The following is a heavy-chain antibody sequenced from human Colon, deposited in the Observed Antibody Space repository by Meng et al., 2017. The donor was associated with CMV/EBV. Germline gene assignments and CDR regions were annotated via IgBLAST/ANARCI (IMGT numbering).Heavy chain of an antibody. J-gene: IGHJ5*02. CDR3: ARDLQLSS. V-gene: IGHV3-11*04. CDR1: GLTFSDYY. CDR2: ITSSSGSI. D-gene: IGHD5-18*01. Sequence: GESLKISCAASGLTFSDYYMSWVRQAPGKGLEWVSSITSSSGSIYYADSVKGRFTIFRDNAKNSLHLEMNSLRADDTAVYYCARDLQLSSWGQGTLVTVSS.